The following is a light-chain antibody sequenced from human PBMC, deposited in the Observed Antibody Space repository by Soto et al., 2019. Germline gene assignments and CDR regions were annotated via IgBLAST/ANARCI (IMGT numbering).Light chain of an antibody. CDR2: GAS. J-gene: IGKJ5*01. CDR3: QQYDTSPPST. Sequence: EIVLTQSPGTLSLSPGERATLSCRASQSVSSSYLAWYQQKPGQAPRLLINGASSRATGIPDRFSGSGSGTDFTLTISRLEPEDFVVYYCQQYDTSPPSTFGQGTRLEIK. CDR1: QSVSSSY. V-gene: IGKV3-20*01.